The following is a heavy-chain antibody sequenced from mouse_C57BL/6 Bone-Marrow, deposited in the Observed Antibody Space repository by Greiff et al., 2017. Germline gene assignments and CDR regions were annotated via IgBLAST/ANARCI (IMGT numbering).Heavy chain of an antibody. CDR3: ARRTTVVATDAMDY. J-gene: IGHJ4*01. D-gene: IGHD1-1*01. CDR2: INPNNGGT. Sequence: VQLKESGPELVKPGASVKMSCKASGYTFTDYNMHWVKQSHGKSLEWIGYINPNNGGTSYNQKFKGKATLTVYQSSSTAYMELLILTSEDSAVYYCARRTTVVATDAMDYWGQGTAVTVSS. V-gene: IGHV1-22*01. CDR1: GYTFTDYN.